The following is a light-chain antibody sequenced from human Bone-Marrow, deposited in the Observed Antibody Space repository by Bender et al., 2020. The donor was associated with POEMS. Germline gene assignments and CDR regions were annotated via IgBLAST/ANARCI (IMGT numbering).Light chain of an antibody. V-gene: IGLV2-11*01. CDR3: QSYDNSLGGWV. Sequence: QSALTQPRSVSGSPGQSVAISCTGTSSDVGAYNYVSWYQQHPGKAPKLMIYDVSNRPSGVPDRFSGSKSGNTASLTISGLQAEDEGDYYCQSYDNSLGGWVFGGGTKLTVL. CDR2: DVS. J-gene: IGLJ3*02. CDR1: SSDVGAYNY.